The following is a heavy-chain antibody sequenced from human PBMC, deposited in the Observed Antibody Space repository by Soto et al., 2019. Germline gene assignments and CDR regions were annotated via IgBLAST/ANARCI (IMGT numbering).Heavy chain of an antibody. Sequence: GGSLRLSCAASGFTFSGSAMHWVRQTSGKGLEWVGRIRSKANSYATAYAASVKGRFTISRDDSKNTAYLQMNSLKTEDTAVYYCARRYGDYFDSAHAFDIWGQGTMVTVSS. D-gene: IGHD4-17*01. V-gene: IGHV3-73*01. CDR2: IRSKANSYAT. CDR3: ARRYGDYFDSAHAFDI. CDR1: GFTFSGSA. J-gene: IGHJ3*02.